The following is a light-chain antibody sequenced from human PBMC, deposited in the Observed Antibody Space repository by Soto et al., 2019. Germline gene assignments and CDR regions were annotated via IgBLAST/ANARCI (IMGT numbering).Light chain of an antibody. Sequence: QSVLTQPPSASAAPGQRVTISCSGTISNIGDNHVSWYQQVPGKAPKLLIYDNNKRPSGIPDRFSGSRSGTSATLAITGLQTGDEADYICGTWDTTMSGLLFGGGTKRTV. CDR2: DNN. CDR1: ISNIGDNH. J-gene: IGLJ2*01. V-gene: IGLV1-51*01. CDR3: GTWDTTMSGLL.